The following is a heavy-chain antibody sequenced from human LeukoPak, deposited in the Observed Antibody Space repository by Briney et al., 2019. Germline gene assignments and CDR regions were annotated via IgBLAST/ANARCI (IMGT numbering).Heavy chain of an antibody. CDR2: IIPIFGTA. CDR3: ARDTPAISSGSFSPEDWFDP. CDR1: GGTFGSYA. J-gene: IGHJ5*02. V-gene: IGHV1-69*13. D-gene: IGHD3-10*01. Sequence: SVKVSCKASGGTFGSYAISWVRQAPGQGLEWMGGIIPIFGTANYAQKFQGRVTITADESTSTAYMELSSLRSEDTAVYYCARDTPAISSGSFSPEDWFDPWGQGTLVTVSS.